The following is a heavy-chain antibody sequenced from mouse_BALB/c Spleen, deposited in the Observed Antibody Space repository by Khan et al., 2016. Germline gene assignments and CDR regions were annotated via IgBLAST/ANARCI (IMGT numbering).Heavy chain of an antibody. J-gene: IGHJ2*01. CDR3: NAIYYGSDVYFDY. CDR2: IDPENGDT. Sequence: VQLQQPGAELVRSGASVKLSCTASVFNIKDYYMHWVKQRPEQGLEWIGWIDPENGDTEYAPKFQGKATMTADTSSNAAYLQFSSLPSEDTAVYYCNAIYYGSDVYFDYWGQGTTLTVSS. V-gene: IGHV14-4*02. CDR1: VFNIKDYY. D-gene: IGHD1-1*01.